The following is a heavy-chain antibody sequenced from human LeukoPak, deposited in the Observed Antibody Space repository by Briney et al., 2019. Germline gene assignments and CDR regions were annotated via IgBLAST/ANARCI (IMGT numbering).Heavy chain of an antibody. D-gene: IGHD3-3*01. V-gene: IGHV6-1*01. Sequence: SQTLSLTCAISGDSVSSNSAAWNWIRQSPSRGLEWLGRTYYRSKWYNDYAVSVKSRITINPDTSKNQFSLQLNSVTPEDTAVYYCARVAYDFWSGYYAWFDPWGQGTLVTVSS. CDR1: GDSVSSNSAA. CDR3: ARVAYDFWSGYYAWFDP. CDR2: TYYRSKWYN. J-gene: IGHJ5*02.